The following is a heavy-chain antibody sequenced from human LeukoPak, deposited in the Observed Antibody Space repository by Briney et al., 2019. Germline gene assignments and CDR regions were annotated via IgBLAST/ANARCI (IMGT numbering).Heavy chain of an antibody. CDR1: GFSFSSYG. D-gene: IGHD5-18*01. CDR3: AKDRSTYSYGYADFDY. CDR2: IRYDESNK. J-gene: IGHJ4*02. V-gene: IGHV3-30*02. Sequence: GGSLRLSCAASGFSFSSYGMHWVRQAPGKGLEWVAFIRYDESNKYYADSAKGRFTISRDNSRNTPYLQMNSLRADDTAVYYCAKDRSTYSYGYADFDYWGQGTLVTVSS.